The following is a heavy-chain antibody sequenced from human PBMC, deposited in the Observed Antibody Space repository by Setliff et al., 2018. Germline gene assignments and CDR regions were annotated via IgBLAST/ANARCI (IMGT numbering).Heavy chain of an antibody. Sequence: PSETLSLTCAVYGESFSGHYWSWIRLPPGKGLEWIGEINHSGSTNYNPSLKSRVTISVDTSKNQFSLKLSSVAAADTAVYYCARGFDVCGGGACYTDGPYYFDYWGLGTLVTVS. V-gene: IGHV4-34*01. CDR3: ARGFDVCGGGACYTDGPYYFDY. CDR1: GESFSGHY. CDR2: INHSGST. J-gene: IGHJ4*02. D-gene: IGHD2-21*02.